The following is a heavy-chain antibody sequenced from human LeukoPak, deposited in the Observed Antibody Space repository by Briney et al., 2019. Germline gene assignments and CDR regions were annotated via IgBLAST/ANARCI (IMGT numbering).Heavy chain of an antibody. Sequence: GGSLRLSCAASGFTFSSYSMNWVRQAPGKGLEWVSSISSSSSYIYYADSVKGRFTISRDNAKNSLYLQMNSLRAEDTAVYYCARGHPGYCTNGVCSLYGMDVWGQGTTVTVSS. D-gene: IGHD2-8*01. CDR3: ARGHPGYCTNGVCSLYGMDV. J-gene: IGHJ6*02. CDR2: ISSSSSYI. CDR1: GFTFSSYS. V-gene: IGHV3-21*01.